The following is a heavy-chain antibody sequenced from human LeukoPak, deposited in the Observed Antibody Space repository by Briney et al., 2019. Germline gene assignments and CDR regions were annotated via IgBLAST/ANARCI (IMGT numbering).Heavy chain of an antibody. Sequence: GASVKVSCKASGYTFTSYHMHWVRQAPGQGLEWMGIINPSGGSTNYAQKFQGRVTMTRDTSTSTVYMELSSLRSDDTAVYYCARGGLIVGATTLFQYWGQGTLVTVSS. J-gene: IGHJ4*02. CDR3: ARGGLIVGATTLFQY. D-gene: IGHD1-26*01. CDR1: GYTFTSYH. CDR2: INPSGGST. V-gene: IGHV1-46*01.